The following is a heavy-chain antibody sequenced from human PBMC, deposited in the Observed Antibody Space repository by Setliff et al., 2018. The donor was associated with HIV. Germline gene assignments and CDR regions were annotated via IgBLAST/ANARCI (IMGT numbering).Heavy chain of an antibody. CDR3: ARAVVPTYYDVLTGYVYYMDV. CDR1: GGRFSNYG. CDR2: IIPIVGTT. V-gene: IGHV1-69*13. Sequence: GASVKVSCKASGGRFSNYGISWVRQAPGQGLEWMGGIIPIVGTTNYAQMFQGRVTMTADESTSTTSMELSSLRSEDTAVYYCARAVVPTYYDVLTGYVYYMDVWGKGTTVTVSS. J-gene: IGHJ6*03. D-gene: IGHD3-9*01.